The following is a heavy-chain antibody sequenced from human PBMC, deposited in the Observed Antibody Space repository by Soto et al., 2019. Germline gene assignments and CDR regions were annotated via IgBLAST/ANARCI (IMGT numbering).Heavy chain of an antibody. CDR1: GYSFTSYW. V-gene: IGHV5-51*01. CDR3: AIPRGYSSSSTIIGYYSGMDV. D-gene: IGHD6-13*01. CDR2: IYPGDSDT. Sequence: PGESLKISCKGSGYSFTSYWIGWVRQMPGKGLEWMGIIYPGDSDTRYSPSFQGQVTISADKSINTAYLQWSSLKASDTAMYYCAIPRGYSSSSTIIGYYSGMDVWGQGTTVTVSS. J-gene: IGHJ6*02.